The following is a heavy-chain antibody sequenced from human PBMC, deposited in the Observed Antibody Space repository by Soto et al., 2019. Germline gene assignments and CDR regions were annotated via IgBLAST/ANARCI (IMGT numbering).Heavy chain of an antibody. CDR3: ARINYYYDSSGYTTLSFDF. Sequence: SGPTLVNPTQTLTLTCTFSGFSLSTSGMCVSWIRQPPGKALEWLARIDWDDDKYYSTSLKTRLTISKDTSKNQVVLTMTNMDPVDTATYYCARINYYYDSSGYTTLSFDFWGQGTLLTVSS. J-gene: IGHJ4*02. V-gene: IGHV2-70*11. CDR2: IDWDDDK. D-gene: IGHD3-22*01. CDR1: GFSLSTSGMC.